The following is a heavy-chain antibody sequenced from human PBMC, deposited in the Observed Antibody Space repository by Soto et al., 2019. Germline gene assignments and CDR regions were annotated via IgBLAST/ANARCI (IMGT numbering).Heavy chain of an antibody. CDR3: ARDEGDCSGGSCYSIDY. CDR1: GFTFSSYS. J-gene: IGHJ4*02. D-gene: IGHD2-15*01. Sequence: PGGSLRLSCAASGFTFSSYSMNWVRQAPGKGLEWVSYISSSSSTIYYVDSVKGRFTISRDNVKNSLYLQMNSLRDEDTAVYYCARDEGDCSGGSCYSIDYWGQGTLVTVSS. CDR2: ISSSSSTI. V-gene: IGHV3-48*02.